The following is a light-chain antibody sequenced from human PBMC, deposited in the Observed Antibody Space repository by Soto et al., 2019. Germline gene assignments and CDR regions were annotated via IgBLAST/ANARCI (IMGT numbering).Light chain of an antibody. J-gene: IGKJ1*01. CDR2: AAS. CDR1: QRISSY. V-gene: IGKV1-39*01. CDR3: QQSYSTPRT. Sequence: DIQMTQSPYSLSASVGDRVTITCRASQRISSYTNWYQQKQCKASKLLIYAASSLQSGVPSRFSGSGSGTDFTLTISSLQPEDFATYYCQQSYSTPRTFGQGTKVEIK.